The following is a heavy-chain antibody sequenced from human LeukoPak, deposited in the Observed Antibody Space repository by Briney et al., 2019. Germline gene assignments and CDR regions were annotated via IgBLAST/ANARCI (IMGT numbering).Heavy chain of an antibody. CDR2: VNYSGNT. V-gene: IGHV4-34*01. CDR3: ARVSDFWNEYYDSYFDY. J-gene: IGHJ4*02. D-gene: IGHD3-3*01. CDR1: GGSIRGNY. Sequence: SETLSLTCSVSGGSIRGNYWSWIRQAQGKGLEWIGEVNYSGNTNYNPSVKSRVAISVDMSRNHLSLRLNSVTAADTAVYYCARVSDFWNEYYDSYFDYWGQGALVIVSS.